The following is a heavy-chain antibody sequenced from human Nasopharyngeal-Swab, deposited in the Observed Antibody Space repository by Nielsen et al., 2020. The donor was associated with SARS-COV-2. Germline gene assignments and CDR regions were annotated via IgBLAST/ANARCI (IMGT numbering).Heavy chain of an antibody. D-gene: IGHD1-14*01. Sequence: LSLTCAASGFTFSSYAMHWVRQAPGKGLEWVAVISYDGSNKYYADSVKGRFTISRDNSKNTLYLQMNSLRAEDTAVYYCARTTPSMDVWGQGTTVTVSS. V-gene: IGHV3-30-3*01. J-gene: IGHJ6*02. CDR3: ARTTPSMDV. CDR2: ISYDGSNK. CDR1: GFTFSSYA.